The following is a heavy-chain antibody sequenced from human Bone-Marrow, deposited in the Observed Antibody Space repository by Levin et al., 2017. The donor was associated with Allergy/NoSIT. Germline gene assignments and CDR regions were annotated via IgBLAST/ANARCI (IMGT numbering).Heavy chain of an antibody. CDR1: GGSFSGYF. D-gene: IGHD1-1*01. J-gene: IGHJ4*02. CDR2: INHRGST. V-gene: IGHV4-34*01. CDR3: ARRTPTKMTSDGPRGAFDF. Sequence: PGGSLRLSCAVNGGSFSGYFWSWIRQTPGKRLEWIADINHRGSTTHNPSLRSRVTISVDTSRNQFSLKLTSVTAADRGFYYCARRTPTKMTSDGPRGAFDFWGQGTLITVSS.